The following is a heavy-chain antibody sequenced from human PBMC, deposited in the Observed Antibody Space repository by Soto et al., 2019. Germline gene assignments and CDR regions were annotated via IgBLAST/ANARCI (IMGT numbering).Heavy chain of an antibody. CDR1: GASIRSGGYY. CDR2: IYYTGST. J-gene: IGHJ4*02. Sequence: SETLSLTCSVSGASIRSGGYYWSWLRRSPGKGLEWIGHIYYTGSTFYSPSLKSRLTISLDTSKNQFSLDLRSVTAADTAMYYCARIEMASIKWGRGTLVTVSS. V-gene: IGHV4-31*03. CDR3: ARIEMASIK.